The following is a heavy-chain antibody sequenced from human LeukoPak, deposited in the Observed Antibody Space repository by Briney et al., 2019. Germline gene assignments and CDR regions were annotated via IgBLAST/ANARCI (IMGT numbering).Heavy chain of an antibody. D-gene: IGHD2-2*02. V-gene: IGHV5-51*01. CDR3: ARDLGYCSSTSCSTVNWFDP. CDR1: GYSFTSYW. J-gene: IGHJ5*02. CDR2: IYPGDSDT. Sequence: GESLKISCKGFGYSFTSYWIGWVRQMPGKGLEWVGIIYPGDSDTRYSPSFQGQVTISADKSISTAYLQWSSLKASDTAMYYCARDLGYCSSTSCSTVNWFDPWGQGTLVTVSS.